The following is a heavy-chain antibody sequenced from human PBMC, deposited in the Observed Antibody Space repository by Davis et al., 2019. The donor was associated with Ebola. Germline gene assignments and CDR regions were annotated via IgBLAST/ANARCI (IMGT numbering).Heavy chain of an antibody. CDR2: INPNSGGT. CDR3: ASGTTVTTGFDN. CDR1: GYTFTGYY. J-gene: IGHJ4*02. Sequence: AASVKVSCKASGYTFTGYYMHWVRQAPGQGLEWMGRINPNSGGTNYAQKFQGRVTMTRDTSISTAYMELSSLRSDDTAVYYCASGTTVTTGFDNWGQGTLVTVSS. V-gene: IGHV1-2*06. D-gene: IGHD4-17*01.